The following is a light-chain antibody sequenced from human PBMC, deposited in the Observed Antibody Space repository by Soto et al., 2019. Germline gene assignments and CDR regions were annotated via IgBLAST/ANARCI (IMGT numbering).Light chain of an antibody. CDR2: EVT. J-gene: IGLJ1*01. CDR3: SSYTSSSTLYV. Sequence: SALTQPASVSGSPGQSITISCTGTSSDVGSYNYVSWYQQYPGKAPKLIIYEVTNRPSGVSNRFSGSKSGNTASLTISGLQAEDEADYYCSSYTSSSTLYVFATGTKVTVL. V-gene: IGLV2-14*01. CDR1: SSDVGSYNY.